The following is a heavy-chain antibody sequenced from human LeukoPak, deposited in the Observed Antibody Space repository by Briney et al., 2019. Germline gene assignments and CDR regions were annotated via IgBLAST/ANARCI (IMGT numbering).Heavy chain of an antibody. V-gene: IGHV4-39*07. CDR2: IYYSGST. D-gene: IGHD3-22*01. Sequence: SETLSLTCTVSGGSISSSSYYWGWIRQPPGKGLEWIGSIYYSGSTYYNPSLKSRVTISVDTSKNQFSLKLSSVTAADTAVYYCARDSSGYYTYYYYYYGMDVWGQGTTVTVSS. CDR1: GGSISSSSYY. CDR3: ARDSSGYYTYYYYYYGMDV. J-gene: IGHJ6*02.